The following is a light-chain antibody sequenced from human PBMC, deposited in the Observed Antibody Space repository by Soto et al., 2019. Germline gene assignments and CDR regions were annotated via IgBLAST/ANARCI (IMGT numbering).Light chain of an antibody. Sequence: EVVMTQSPATLSVSPGERVTLSYRAGQSISSDLAWYQQKPGQAPRLLIYGASTRVTGIPARFSGSGSATDFTLTISSLQFEDFAVYYCLQYNKWWTFGQGTKVEVK. J-gene: IGKJ1*01. CDR3: LQYNKWWT. CDR1: QSISSD. CDR2: GAS. V-gene: IGKV3-15*01.